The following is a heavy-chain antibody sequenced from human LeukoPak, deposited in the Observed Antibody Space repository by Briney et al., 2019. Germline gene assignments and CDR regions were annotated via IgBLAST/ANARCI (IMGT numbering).Heavy chain of an antibody. V-gene: IGHV4-4*07. CDR2: IYTSGST. J-gene: IGHJ6*03. D-gene: IGHD2-2*01. CDR3: AREFEYQLLPPYYYYMDV. Sequence: SETPSLTCTVSGGSISSYYWSWIRQPAGKGLEWIGRIYTSGSTNYNPSLKSRVTISVDKSKNQFSLKLSSVTAADTAVYYCAREFEYQLLPPYYYYMDVWGKGTTVTVSS. CDR1: GGSISSYY.